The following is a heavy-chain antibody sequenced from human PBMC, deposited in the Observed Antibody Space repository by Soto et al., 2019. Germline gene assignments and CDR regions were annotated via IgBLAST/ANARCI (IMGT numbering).Heavy chain of an antibody. V-gene: IGHV1-2*02. J-gene: IGHJ4*02. CDR1: GYTFNTHF. D-gene: IGHD1-26*01. Sequence: QVQLVQSAAEVKRPGASVRVSCTASGYTFNTHFIHWVRQAPGQGLEWMGWINTHKGGTNSVQSVRGSRARTTDTSINTALLEITGLKFDDTALYFCARRSDRHWTSGFAYWCQGTLVTVSS. CDR3: ARRSDRHWTSGFAY. CDR2: INTHKGGT.